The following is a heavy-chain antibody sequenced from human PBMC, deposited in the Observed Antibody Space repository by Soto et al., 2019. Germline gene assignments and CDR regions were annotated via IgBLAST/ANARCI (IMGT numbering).Heavy chain of an antibody. Sequence: GGSLRLSCAASGFTFSSYTMKWVRQAPGKVLEWVASISSSGPVTTNYADSVKGRFTISRDNAKSSLYLQLNSLRDDDTAVYYCARGGAARPDYWGQGTLVTVSS. V-gene: IGHV3-48*02. J-gene: IGHJ4*02. CDR3: ARGGAARPDY. CDR2: ISSSGPVTT. CDR1: GFTFSSYT. D-gene: IGHD2-15*01.